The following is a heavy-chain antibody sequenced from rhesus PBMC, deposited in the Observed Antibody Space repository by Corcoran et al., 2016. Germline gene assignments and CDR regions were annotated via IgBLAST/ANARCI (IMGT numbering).Heavy chain of an antibody. Sequence: QVQLQESGPGLVKPSETLSLTCVVSGTSFSSFWWNWIRQFPGKGLEWIGEINGESASTNYNPTLKSRVTISTDASKNQVSLTLSSVTAADTATFFCARLDRRKRGYKSLDVWGRGVLVTVSS. CDR1: GTSFSSFW. V-gene: IGHV4-80*01. CDR3: ARLDRRKRGYKSLDV. J-gene: IGHJ5-2*02. CDR2: INGESAST. D-gene: IGHD3-9*01.